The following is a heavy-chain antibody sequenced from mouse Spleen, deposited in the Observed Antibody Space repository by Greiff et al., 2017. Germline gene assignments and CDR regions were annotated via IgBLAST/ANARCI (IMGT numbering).Heavy chain of an antibody. V-gene: IGHV5-17*01. CDR1: GFTFSDYG. CDR3: ARRYDYDRAWFAY. J-gene: IGHJ3*01. CDR2: ISSGSSTI. Sequence: EVQLVESGGGLVKPGGSLKLSCAASGFTFSDYGMHWVRQAPEKGLEWVAYISSGSSTIYYADTVKGRFTISRDNAKNTLFLQMTSLRSEDTAMYYCARRYDYDRAWFAYWGQGTLVTVSA. D-gene: IGHD2-4*01.